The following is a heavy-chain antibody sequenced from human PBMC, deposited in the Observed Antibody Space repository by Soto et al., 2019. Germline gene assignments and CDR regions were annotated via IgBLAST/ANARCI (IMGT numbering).Heavy chain of an antibody. J-gene: IGHJ5*02. CDR3: EKDHAGDFWSGYPNWFDP. CDR2: IIGSGGST. V-gene: IGHV3-23*01. Sequence: GSLRLSCAASGXTLSSYSMSWVRQAPGKGLEWVSAIIGSGGSTYYADSVKGRFTISRDNSKNTLYLQMNSLRAEDTALYYCEKDHAGDFWSGYPNWFDPWGQGTLATVSS. CDR1: GXTLSSYS. D-gene: IGHD3-3*01.